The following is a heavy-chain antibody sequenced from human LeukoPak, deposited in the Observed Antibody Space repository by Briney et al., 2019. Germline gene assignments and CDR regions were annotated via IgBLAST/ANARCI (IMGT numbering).Heavy chain of an antibody. CDR1: GYTFTSYG. CDR2: ISAYNGNT. CDR3: ARDRPKWLSSNFDY. D-gene: IGHD3-22*01. V-gene: IGHV1-18*01. J-gene: IGHJ4*02. Sequence: ASVKVSCKASGYTFTSYGISWVRQAPGQGLEWMGCISAYNGNTNYAQKLQGRVTMTTDTSTSTAYMELRSLRSDDTAVYYCARDRPKWLSSNFDYWGQGTLVTVSS.